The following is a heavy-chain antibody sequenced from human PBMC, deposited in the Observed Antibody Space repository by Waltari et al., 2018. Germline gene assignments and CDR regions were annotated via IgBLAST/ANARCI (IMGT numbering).Heavy chain of an antibody. V-gene: IGHV4-38-2*01. CDR2: IYHSVST. Sequence: QVQLQESGPGLVKPSETLSLTCAVSGYSISSGYYWGWIRQPPGKGLEWIGSIYHSVSTYYNPSLKSRVTISVDTSKNQFSLKLSSVTAADTAVYYCARLTSGSYLHYYYYMDVWGKGTTVTVSS. D-gene: IGHD1-26*01. J-gene: IGHJ6*03. CDR1: GYSISSGYY. CDR3: ARLTSGSYLHYYYYMDV.